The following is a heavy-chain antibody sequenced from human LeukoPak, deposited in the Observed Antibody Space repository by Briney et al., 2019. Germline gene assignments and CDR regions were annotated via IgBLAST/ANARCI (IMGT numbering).Heavy chain of an antibody. Sequence: PSETLSLTCAVYGGSFSGYYWSWIRQPPGKGLEWIGEINHSGSTNYNPSLKSRVTISVDTSKNQFSLKLSSVTAADTAVYYCARVRVYYGSGSYYPYYYGMDVWGQGTTVTVSS. CDR2: INHSGST. V-gene: IGHV4-34*01. CDR3: ARVRVYYGSGSYYPYYYGMDV. CDR1: GGSFSGYY. D-gene: IGHD3-10*01. J-gene: IGHJ6*02.